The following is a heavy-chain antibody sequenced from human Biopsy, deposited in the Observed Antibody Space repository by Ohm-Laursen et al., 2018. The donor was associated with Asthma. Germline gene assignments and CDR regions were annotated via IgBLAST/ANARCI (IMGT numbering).Heavy chain of an antibody. D-gene: IGHD4-17*01. CDR1: GFKFDDNA. Sequence: RSLRLSCSASGFKFDDNAMHWIRQAPGKGLEWVSGISWNSARIGYADSVKGRFTISRDNAKNSLYLQMNSLRPEDTALYYCAKDGVTTVTTTAFDMWGQGTMVTVAS. J-gene: IGHJ3*02. CDR2: ISWNSARI. V-gene: IGHV3-9*01. CDR3: AKDGVTTVTTTAFDM.